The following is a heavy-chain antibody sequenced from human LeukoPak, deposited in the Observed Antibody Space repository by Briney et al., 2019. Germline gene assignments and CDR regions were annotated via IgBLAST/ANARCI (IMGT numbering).Heavy chain of an antibody. Sequence: PSQTLSLTCAVSGVSIRSAGYSYYWIRQHPGKGLEWIGHVYYSGSTSYNPSLKSRVAMSIDPSKNQFSLNLTSVTAADTAVYYCARHIGDGDAFDIWGQGTMVTVSS. CDR2: VYYSGST. D-gene: IGHD2-21*01. J-gene: IGHJ3*02. CDR3: ARHIGDGDAFDI. V-gene: IGHV4-31*11. CDR1: GVSIRSAGYS.